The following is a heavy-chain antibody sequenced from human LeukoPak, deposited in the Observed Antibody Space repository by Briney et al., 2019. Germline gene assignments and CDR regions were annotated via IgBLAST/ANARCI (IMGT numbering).Heavy chain of an antibody. V-gene: IGHV3-23*01. Sequence: GGSLRLSCVGSGFTFRSHAMSWVRQAPEKGLEFVSGIYEDGGTTYYADSVKGRFSISRDNSKNTLYLQMDSLRGEDTAVYYCAKDFRIGYSAHFDYWGQGALVTVSS. CDR2: IYEDGGTT. CDR1: GFTFRSHA. D-gene: IGHD2-21*01. CDR3: AKDFRIGYSAHFDY. J-gene: IGHJ4*02.